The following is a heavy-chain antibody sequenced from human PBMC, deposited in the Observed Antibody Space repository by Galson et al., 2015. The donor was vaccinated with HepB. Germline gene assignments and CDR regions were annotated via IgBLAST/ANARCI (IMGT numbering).Heavy chain of an antibody. Sequence: SVKVSCKASGYTFTSYDINWVRQATGQGLEWMGWMNPNSGNTGYAQKFQGRVTMTRNTSISTAYMELSSLRSEDTAVYYCARKRPGRRTGRSWFDPWGQGTLVTVSS. CDR2: MNPNSGNT. D-gene: IGHD1-14*01. CDR1: GYTFTSYD. V-gene: IGHV1-8*01. J-gene: IGHJ5*02. CDR3: ARKRPGRRTGRSWFDP.